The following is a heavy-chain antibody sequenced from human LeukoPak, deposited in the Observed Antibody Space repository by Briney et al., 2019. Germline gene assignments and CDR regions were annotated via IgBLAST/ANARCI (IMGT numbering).Heavy chain of an antibody. V-gene: IGHV1-8*01. CDR2: MNPNSGNT. D-gene: IGHD3-22*01. Sequence: ASVKVSCKASGYTFTSYDINWVRQAPGQGLECMGWMNPNSGNTDYAQKFQGRVTMTRNTSISTAYMELSSLRSEDPAVYYCARGPYYYDSSGYLFDYWGQGTLVTVSS. CDR1: GYTFTSYD. J-gene: IGHJ4*02. CDR3: ARGPYYYDSSGYLFDY.